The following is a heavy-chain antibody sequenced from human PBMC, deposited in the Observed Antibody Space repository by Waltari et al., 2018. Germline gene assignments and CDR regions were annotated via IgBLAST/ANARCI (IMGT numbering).Heavy chain of an antibody. CDR1: GFTFNTYG. CDR3: ANLASLVVGSQFDL. CDR2: ISYDGINK. D-gene: IGHD2-15*01. J-gene: IGHJ4*02. V-gene: IGHV3-30*18. Sequence: QVQLVESGGGVVQPGRSLRLSCAASGFTFNTYGRPWVRQPPGQGLQWLAVISYDGINKYHADAVRGRVTISRDNSKNTLYLHMNSLRAEDTAVYYCANLASLVVGSQFDLWGQGTRVTVSS.